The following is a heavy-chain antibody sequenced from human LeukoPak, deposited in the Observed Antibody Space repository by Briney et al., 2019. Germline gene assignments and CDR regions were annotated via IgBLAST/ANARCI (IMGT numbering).Heavy chain of an antibody. V-gene: IGHV3-21*01. Sequence: GGSLRLSCAASGFSFSSYSLNWVRQAPGRGLEWVSSISSGSSYIYNADSVKGRFTVSRDNAKSSLFLQMNSLRAEDTAVYYCARAAYDSSSYLTLWGQGTLVTVSS. CDR1: GFSFSSYS. D-gene: IGHD3-22*01. J-gene: IGHJ4*02. CDR3: ARAAYDSSSYLTL. CDR2: ISSGSSYI.